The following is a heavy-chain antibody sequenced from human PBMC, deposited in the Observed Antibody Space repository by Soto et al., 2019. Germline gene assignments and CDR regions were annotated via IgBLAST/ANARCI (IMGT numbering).Heavy chain of an antibody. CDR2: ISSSSGTI. CDR1: GFTFSDYY. V-gene: IGHV3-11*01. J-gene: IGHJ4*02. D-gene: IGHD1-26*01. CDR3: ARPYSGSYSFDY. Sequence: PGGSLRLSCAASGFTFSDYYMTWIRQAPGSGLEWVSYISSSSGTISYANSVKGRFTISRDNAQNSMYLQMTSLRAEDTAVYYCARPYSGSYSFDYWGQGTLVTVSS.